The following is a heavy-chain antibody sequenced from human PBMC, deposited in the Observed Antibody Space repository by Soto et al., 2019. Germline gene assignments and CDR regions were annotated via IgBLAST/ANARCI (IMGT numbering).Heavy chain of an antibody. Sequence: GGSLRLSCAASGFTFSSYAMSLVRQAPGKGLEWVSAISGSGGSTYYADSVKGRFTISRDNSKNTLYLQMNSLRAEDTAVYYCAKDRKPLTIVVVVAANYYGMDVWGQGTTVTVSS. J-gene: IGHJ6*02. CDR3: AKDRKPLTIVVVVAANYYGMDV. D-gene: IGHD2-15*01. CDR2: ISGSGGST. CDR1: GFTFSSYA. V-gene: IGHV3-23*01.